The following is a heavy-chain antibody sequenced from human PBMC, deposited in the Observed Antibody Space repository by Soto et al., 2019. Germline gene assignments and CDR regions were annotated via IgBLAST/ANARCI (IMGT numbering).Heavy chain of an antibody. CDR2: INAGNGNT. CDR1: GYTFTSYA. CDR3: ARRESSGWTIDY. Sequence: ASVKVSCKASGYTFTSYAMHWVRQAPGQRLEWMGWINAGNGNTKYSQKFQGRVTITRDTSASTAYMELSSRRSEDTAVYYCARRESSGWTIDYWGQGTLVTVSS. J-gene: IGHJ4*02. D-gene: IGHD6-19*01. V-gene: IGHV1-3*01.